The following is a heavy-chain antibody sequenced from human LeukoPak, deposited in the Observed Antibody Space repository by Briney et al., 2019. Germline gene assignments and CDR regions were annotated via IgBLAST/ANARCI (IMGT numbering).Heavy chain of an antibody. CDR1: GFTFSSYA. J-gene: IGHJ4*02. CDR3: ARDSVVVAATFVEYYFDY. D-gene: IGHD2-15*01. CDR2: ISYDGSNK. V-gene: IGHV3-30*04. Sequence: GGSLRLSCAASGFTFSSYAMHWARQAPGKGLEWVAVISYDGSNKYYADSVKGRFTIFRDNSKNTLYLQMNSLRAEDTAVYYCARDSVVVAATFVEYYFDYWGQGTLVTVSS.